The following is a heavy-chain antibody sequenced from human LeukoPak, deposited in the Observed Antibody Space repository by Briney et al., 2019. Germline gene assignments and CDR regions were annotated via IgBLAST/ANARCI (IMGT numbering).Heavy chain of an antibody. J-gene: IGHJ3*02. CDR2: IYTSGST. CDR3: ARAMAAAGTRAFDI. Sequence: SETLSLTCTVSGGSISSYYWSWIRQPAGKGLEWIGRIYTSGSTNYNPSLKSRVTMSVDTSKNQFSLKLSSVTAADAAVYYCARAMAAAGTRAFDIWGQGTMVTVSS. CDR1: GGSISSYY. V-gene: IGHV4-4*07. D-gene: IGHD6-13*01.